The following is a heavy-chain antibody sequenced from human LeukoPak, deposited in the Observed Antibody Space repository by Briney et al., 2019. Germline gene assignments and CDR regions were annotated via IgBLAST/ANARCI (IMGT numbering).Heavy chain of an antibody. CDR3: ARGRYGWLPFDY. V-gene: IGHV4-39*01. J-gene: IGHJ4*02. CDR1: GGSISSSSYY. D-gene: IGHD3-16*01. CDR2: IYYSGTT. Sequence: SETLSLTCTVSGGSISSSSYYWGWIRQPPGKGLEWIGSIYYSGTTYYNPSLKSRVTISVDTSKNQFSLKLSSVTAADTAVYYCARGRYGWLPFDYWGQGTLVTVSS.